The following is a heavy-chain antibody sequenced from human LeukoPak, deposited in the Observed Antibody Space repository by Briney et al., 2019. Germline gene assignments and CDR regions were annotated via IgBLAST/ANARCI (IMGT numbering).Heavy chain of an antibody. V-gene: IGHV4-61*01. CDR3: ARAPNNYGKFDY. D-gene: IGHD3-10*01. Sequence: SETLSLTCTVSGGSVSSGSYSWSWIRQPPGKGLEWIGYIYYSGSTNYNPSLKSRVTISVDTSKNQFSLKLSSVTAADTAVYYCARAPNNYGKFDYWGQGTLVTVSS. CDR2: IYYSGST. J-gene: IGHJ4*02. CDR1: GGSVSSGSYS.